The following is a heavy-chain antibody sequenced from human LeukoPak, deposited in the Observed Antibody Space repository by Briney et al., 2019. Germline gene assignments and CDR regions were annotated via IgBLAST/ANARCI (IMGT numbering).Heavy chain of an antibody. Sequence: GGSLRLSCAASGFTFDDFAMHWVRQAPGKGLEWVSGINWNGVATGYADSVKGRFTISRDNSKNTLYLHMNSLRAEDTAVYYCAKDPNGDYIGTFDIWGQGTMVTVSS. CDR3: AKDPNGDYIGTFDI. CDR1: GFTFDDFA. V-gene: IGHV3-9*01. D-gene: IGHD4-17*01. J-gene: IGHJ3*02. CDR2: INWNGVAT.